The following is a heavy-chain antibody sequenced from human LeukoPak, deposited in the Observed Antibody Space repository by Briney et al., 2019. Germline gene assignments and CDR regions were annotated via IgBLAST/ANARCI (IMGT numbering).Heavy chain of an antibody. J-gene: IGHJ4*02. Sequence: SETLSLTCTVSGGSISSGTNYWGWVRQPPGKGLEWIGSMYYSGSIYYNPSLKSRVFVSGDTSKNQFSLGLSSVTAADTAVYYCARHGDSGYDYFDYWGQGILVTVSS. CDR3: ARHGDSGYDYFDY. D-gene: IGHD5-12*01. CDR1: GGSISSGTNY. V-gene: IGHV4-39*01. CDR2: MYYSGSI.